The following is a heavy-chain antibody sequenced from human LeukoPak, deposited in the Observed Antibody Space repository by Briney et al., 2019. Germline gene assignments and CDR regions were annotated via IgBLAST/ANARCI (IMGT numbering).Heavy chain of an antibody. CDR1: GGTFSSYA. J-gene: IGHJ5*02. V-gene: IGHV1-69*04. CDR2: IIPILGIA. D-gene: IGHD5-18*01. CDR3: ASPRRGYSYFDP. Sequence: SVKVSCKASGGTFSSYAISWVRQAPGQGLEWMGRIIPILGIANYAQKFQGRVTITADKSTSTAYMELSSLRSEDTAVYYCASPRRGYSYFDPWGQGTLVTVSS.